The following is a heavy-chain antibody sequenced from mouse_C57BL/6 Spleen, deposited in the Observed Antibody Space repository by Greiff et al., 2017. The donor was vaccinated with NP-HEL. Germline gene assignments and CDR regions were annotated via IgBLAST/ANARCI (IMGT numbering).Heavy chain of an antibody. V-gene: IGHV1-82*01. CDR3: ARELGRFAY. D-gene: IGHD4-1*01. J-gene: IGHJ3*01. CDR1: GYAFSSSW. CDR2: IYPGDGDT. Sequence: QVQLKESGPELVKPGASVKISCKASGYAFSSSWMNWVKQRPGKGLEWIGRIYPGDGDTNYNGKFKGKATLTADKSSSTAYMQLSSLTSEDSAVYFCARELGRFAYWGQGTLVTVSA.